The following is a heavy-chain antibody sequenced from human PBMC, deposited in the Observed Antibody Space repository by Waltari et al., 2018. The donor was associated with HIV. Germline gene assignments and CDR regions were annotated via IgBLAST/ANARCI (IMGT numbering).Heavy chain of an antibody. V-gene: IGHV3-21*01. J-gene: IGHJ4*02. Sequence: EVQLVESGGGLVKPGGSLRLSCEASGFTFRLYTMHCVRPAPGKGLEWVSSISSSSSDIYYAVSVKGRFTISRDNAKNSLFLQMSSLRAEDMAVYYCARASRGVAVAGFDYWGQGILVTVSS. CDR2: ISSSSSDI. CDR3: ARASRGVAVAGFDY. D-gene: IGHD6-19*01. CDR1: GFTFRLYT.